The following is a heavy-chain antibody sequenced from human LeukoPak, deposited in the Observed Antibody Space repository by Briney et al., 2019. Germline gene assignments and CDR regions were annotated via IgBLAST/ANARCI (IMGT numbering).Heavy chain of an antibody. Sequence: PGGSLRLSCAASGFTFSNFWMSWVRQAPGKGLEWVANIKQDGSEKYYEDSVKGRFTISRDNAKNSLYLQMSSLRGDDTALYYCASEDNTGSSAYWGQGTLVTVSS. CDR1: GFTFSNFW. D-gene: IGHD3-22*01. V-gene: IGHV3-7*01. J-gene: IGHJ4*02. CDR3: ASEDNTGSSAY. CDR2: IKQDGSEK.